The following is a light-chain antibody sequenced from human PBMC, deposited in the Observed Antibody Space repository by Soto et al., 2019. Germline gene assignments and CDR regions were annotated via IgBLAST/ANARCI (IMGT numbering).Light chain of an antibody. CDR1: SSNTGAGYD. CDR2: ANN. CDR3: QSYDKFLSIGV. V-gene: IGLV1-40*01. Sequence: QSVLTQPPSVSGAPGQRVTMSCTGSSSNTGAGYDVHWYQQLPGTVPRLLIYANNNRPSGVPDRFSGSKSGTSASLAITGLQAEDEADYYCQSYDKFLSIGVFGGGPKLTVL. J-gene: IGLJ3*02.